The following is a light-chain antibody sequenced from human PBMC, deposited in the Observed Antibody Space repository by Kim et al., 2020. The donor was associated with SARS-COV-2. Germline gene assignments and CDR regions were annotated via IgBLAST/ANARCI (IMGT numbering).Light chain of an antibody. Sequence: LRQTASITSQRDSLRSYYASWYQQKPGQAPVLVIYGKNNRPSGIPDRFSGSSSGNTASLTITGAQAEDEADYYCNSRDSSGNHVVFGGGTQLTVL. CDR2: GKN. CDR1: SLRSYY. V-gene: IGLV3-19*01. CDR3: NSRDSSGNHVV. J-gene: IGLJ2*01.